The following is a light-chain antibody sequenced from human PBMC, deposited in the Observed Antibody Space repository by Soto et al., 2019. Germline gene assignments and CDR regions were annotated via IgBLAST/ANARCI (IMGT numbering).Light chain of an antibody. Sequence: EIVLTQSPGTLSLSPGERATLSCRSSQSVSSNYLAWYQQKPDQAPRLVIYDVSGRATGIPDRFSGSGSGKDFTLTISRLEPEDSAVYYCQQYGSSPTFGQGTKVEI. CDR3: QQYGSSPT. J-gene: IGKJ1*01. CDR1: QSVSSNY. V-gene: IGKV3-20*01. CDR2: DVS.